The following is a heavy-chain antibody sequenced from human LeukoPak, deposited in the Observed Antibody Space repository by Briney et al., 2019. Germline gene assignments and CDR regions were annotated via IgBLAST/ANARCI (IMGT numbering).Heavy chain of an antibody. V-gene: IGHV3-48*01. J-gene: IGHJ4*02. CDR2: ISGSSGII. D-gene: IGHD4-23*01. Sequence: GSLRLSCAASGFTFNTYTMNWVRQAPGKGLEGVSYISGSSGIIDYADSVRGRFTISRDNAKNSLYLQMNSLRAEDTAVYYCAKGVSFRWYLIDYWGQGTLVTVSS. CDR1: GFTFNTYT. CDR3: AKGVSFRWYLIDY.